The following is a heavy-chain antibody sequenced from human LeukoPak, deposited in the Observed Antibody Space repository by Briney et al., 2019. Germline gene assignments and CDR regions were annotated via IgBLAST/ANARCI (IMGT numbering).Heavy chain of an antibody. CDR3: AKGGSSGAYWYFDL. Sequence: PGGSLRLSCAASEFTFSSSAMHWVRQAPGKGLEWVAVISYDGSNKYYADSVKGRFTISRDNSKNTLYLQMNSLRAEDTAVYYCAKGGSSGAYWYFDLWGRGTLVTVSS. V-gene: IGHV3-30-3*01. CDR1: EFTFSSSA. J-gene: IGHJ2*01. CDR2: ISYDGSNK. D-gene: IGHD6-19*01.